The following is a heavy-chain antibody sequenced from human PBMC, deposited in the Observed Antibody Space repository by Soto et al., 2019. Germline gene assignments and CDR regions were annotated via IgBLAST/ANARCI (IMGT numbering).Heavy chain of an antibody. CDR3: ARDNNWNYVDHFDY. CDR1: GFTFSSYA. V-gene: IGHV3-30-3*01. CDR2: ISYDGSNK. Sequence: GGSLRLSCAASGFTFSSYAMHWARQAPGKGLEWVAVISYDGSNKYYADSVKGRFTISRDNSKNTLYLQMNSLRAEDTAVYYCARDNNWNYVDHFDYWGQGTLVTVSS. D-gene: IGHD1-7*01. J-gene: IGHJ4*02.